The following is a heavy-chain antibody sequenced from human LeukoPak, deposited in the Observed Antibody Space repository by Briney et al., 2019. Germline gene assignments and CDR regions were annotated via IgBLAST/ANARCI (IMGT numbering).Heavy chain of an antibody. Sequence: SGTLSLTCAVSGGSISSSNWWSWVRQPPGKGLEWIGEIYHSGSTNYNPSLKSRVTISVDKSKNQFSLKLSSVTAADTAVYYCARTGDYSSSWYVNYFDYWGQGTLVTVSS. D-gene: IGHD6-13*01. CDR3: ARTGDYSSSWYVNYFDY. CDR2: IYHSGST. V-gene: IGHV4-4*02. CDR1: GGSISSSNW. J-gene: IGHJ4*02.